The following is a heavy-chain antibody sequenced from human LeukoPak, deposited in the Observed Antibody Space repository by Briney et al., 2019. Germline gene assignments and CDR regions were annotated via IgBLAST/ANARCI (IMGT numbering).Heavy chain of an antibody. Sequence: SETLSLTCTVSGGSISSYYWSWIRQPPGKGLEWIGYICYSGSTNYNPSLKSRVTISVDTSKNQFSLKLSSVTAADTAVYYCARDRPNYYDSSGSWFDPWGQGTLVTVSS. D-gene: IGHD3-22*01. CDR2: ICYSGST. J-gene: IGHJ5*02. CDR3: ARDRPNYYDSSGSWFDP. V-gene: IGHV4-59*01. CDR1: GGSISSYY.